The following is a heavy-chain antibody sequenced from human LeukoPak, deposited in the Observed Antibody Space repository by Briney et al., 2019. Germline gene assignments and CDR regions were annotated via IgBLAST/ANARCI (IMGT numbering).Heavy chain of an antibody. CDR3: TTDLPAAAELGY. CDR2: IKSKTGGGTT. D-gene: IGHD6-13*01. CDR1: GFTFSNAW. J-gene: IGHJ4*02. V-gene: IGHV3-15*07. Sequence: PGGSLRLSCAASGFTFSNAWMNWVRQAPGKGLEWVGRIKSKTGGGTTDYAAPVKGRFTISRDDSKNTLYLQMNSLKTEDTAVYYCTTDLPAAAELGYWGQGTLVTVSS.